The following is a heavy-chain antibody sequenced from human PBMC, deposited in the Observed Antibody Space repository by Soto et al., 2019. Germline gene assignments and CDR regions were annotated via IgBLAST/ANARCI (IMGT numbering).Heavy chain of an antibody. Sequence: PSETLSLTCAVYGGSFSGYYWSWIRQPPWKGLEWIGEINHSGSTNYNPSLKSRVTISVDTSKNQFSLKLSSVTAADTAVYYCARSIPFDFWSGYYTYYYYYMDVWGKGTTVTVSS. J-gene: IGHJ6*03. D-gene: IGHD3-3*01. CDR3: ARSIPFDFWSGYYTYYYYYMDV. V-gene: IGHV4-34*01. CDR1: GGSFSGYY. CDR2: INHSGST.